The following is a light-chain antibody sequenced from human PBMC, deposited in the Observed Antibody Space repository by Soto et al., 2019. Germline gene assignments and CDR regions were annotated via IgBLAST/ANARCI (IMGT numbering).Light chain of an antibody. CDR1: SSNIGAGYD. Sequence: QPVLTQPPSVSGAPGQRVTISCTGSSSNIGAGYDVHWYQQLPGTAPKLLIYGNSNRPSGVPDRFSGSKSGTSASLAITGLQSEDEADYYCQSYDSSLSVGVFGGWTKLTVL. J-gene: IGLJ2*01. V-gene: IGLV1-40*01. CDR2: GNS. CDR3: QSYDSSLSVGV.